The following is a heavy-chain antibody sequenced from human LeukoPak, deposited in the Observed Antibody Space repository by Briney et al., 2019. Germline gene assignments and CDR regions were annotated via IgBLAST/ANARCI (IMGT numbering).Heavy chain of an antibody. CDR2: IYYSGST. CDR1: GGXINSYY. V-gene: IGHV4-59*08. J-gene: IGHJ5*02. CDR3: ARLSPAGYSSNWAWFDP. Sequence: PSETLSLTCSVSGGXINSYYWSWIRQPPGKGLEWLGVIYYSGSTKYNPSLKSRLTISVDTSKNQFSLKLSSVTAADTAMYYCARLSPAGYSSNWAWFDPWGQGSLVAVSS. D-gene: IGHD6-13*01.